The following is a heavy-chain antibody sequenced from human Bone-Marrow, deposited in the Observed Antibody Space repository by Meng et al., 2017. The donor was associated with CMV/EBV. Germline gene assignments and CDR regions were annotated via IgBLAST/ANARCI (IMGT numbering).Heavy chain of an antibody. J-gene: IGHJ4*02. CDR3: ARDPTRDDYKYWYFDY. Sequence: GITFSFYGMHGVRQAPGKGLEWVEVISFDGNNIYYADTVKGRFTISRDNSKNTLYLQMNTLRPEDSAVYYCARDPTRDDYKYWYFDYWGQGTLVTVSS. V-gene: IGHV3-30-3*01. CDR2: ISFDGNNI. CDR1: GITFSFYG. D-gene: IGHD5-24*01.